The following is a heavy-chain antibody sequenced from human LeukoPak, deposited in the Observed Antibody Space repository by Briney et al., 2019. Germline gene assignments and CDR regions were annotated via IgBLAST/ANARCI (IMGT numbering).Heavy chain of an antibody. V-gene: IGHV3-21*01. CDR3: ARDLGMYSSSRTDY. D-gene: IGHD6-13*01. J-gene: IGHJ4*02. CDR1: GFTFSSYS. CDR2: ISSSSSYI. Sequence: GRSLRLSCAASGFTFSSYSMNWVRQAPGKGLEWVSSISSSSSYIYYADSVKGRFTISRDNAKNSLYLQMNSLRAEDTAVYYCARDLGMYSSSRTDYWGQGTLVTVSS.